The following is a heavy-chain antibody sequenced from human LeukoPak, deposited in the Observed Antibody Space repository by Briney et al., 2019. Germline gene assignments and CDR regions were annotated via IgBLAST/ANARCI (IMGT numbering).Heavy chain of an antibody. V-gene: IGHV4-61*01. CDR3: ARFSGSGSGFDP. Sequence: SETLSLTCTLSGGSLSSGSYYWGWVRQPPGRGLEWLGYIYYSGSTNNNPSLKSRVTISVDTSKNQFSLKLSSVTAADTAVYYCARFSGSGSGFDPWGQGTLVTVSS. CDR2: IYYSGST. J-gene: IGHJ5*02. CDR1: GGSLSSGSYY. D-gene: IGHD6-19*01.